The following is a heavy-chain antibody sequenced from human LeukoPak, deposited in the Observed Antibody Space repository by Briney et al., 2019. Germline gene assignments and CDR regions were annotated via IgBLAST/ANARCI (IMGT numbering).Heavy chain of an antibody. CDR1: GYSFTNYW. CDR2: IYPGDSDT. V-gene: IGHV5-51*07. Sequence: GESLKISCKGSGYSFTNYWIGWVHQMPGKGLEWMAIIYPGDSDTGYSPSFRGQVTISADKSISAAYLQWSSLKASDTAMYYCARRLRYSDGGYFDYWGQGSLVTVSS. J-gene: IGHJ4*02. CDR3: ARRLRYSDGGYFDY. D-gene: IGHD3-9*01.